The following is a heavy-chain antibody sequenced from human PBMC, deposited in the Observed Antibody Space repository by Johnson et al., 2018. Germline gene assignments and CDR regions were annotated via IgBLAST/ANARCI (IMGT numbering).Heavy chain of an antibody. Sequence: VQLVESGGGLVQXGGSXRLXCAASGFTFSSYAMSWVRQAPGKGLEWVSAISGSGGSTYYEDSVKGRFTISRDNSKNTLDLQRNSLRAEDTAGYYCAKDGRLLRYFDWAFIFQHWGQGTLVTVSS. J-gene: IGHJ1*01. CDR1: GFTFSSYA. CDR3: AKDGRLLRYFDWAFIFQH. V-gene: IGHV3-23*04. CDR2: ISGSGGST. D-gene: IGHD3-9*01.